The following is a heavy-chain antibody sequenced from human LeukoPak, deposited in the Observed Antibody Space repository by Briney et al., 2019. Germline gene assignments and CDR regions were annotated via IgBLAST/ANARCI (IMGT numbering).Heavy chain of an antibody. CDR2: VNPSSGST. V-gene: IGHV1-46*01. J-gene: IGHJ6*02. D-gene: IGHD3-9*01. CDR1: GYTFTSYF. Sequence: ASVKVSCKASGYTFTSYFMHWVRQAPGQGLEWMGVVNPSSGSTTYSQKFQGRVTMTRETSTSTVYMDLSRLRSEDTAVYYCATTIPRRYFDWSYGMDVWGQGTTVTVSS. CDR3: ATTIPRRYFDWSYGMDV.